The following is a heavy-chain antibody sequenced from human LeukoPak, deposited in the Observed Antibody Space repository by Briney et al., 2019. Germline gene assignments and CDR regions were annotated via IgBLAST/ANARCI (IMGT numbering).Heavy chain of an antibody. Sequence: SETLSLTCTVSGGSISSHYWSWMRQPPGKGLEWIGYIYYSGSTNYNPSLESRVTISVDTSKNQFSLKLSSVTAADTTVYYCARGKTSYGPSYYYYMDVWGKGTTVTVSS. D-gene: IGHD5-18*01. CDR2: IYYSGST. CDR1: GGSISSHY. CDR3: ARGKTSYGPSYYYYMDV. J-gene: IGHJ6*03. V-gene: IGHV4-59*11.